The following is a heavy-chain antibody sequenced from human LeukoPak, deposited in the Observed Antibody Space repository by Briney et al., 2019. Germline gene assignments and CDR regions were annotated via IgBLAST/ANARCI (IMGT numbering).Heavy chain of an antibody. CDR2: IYYSGST. J-gene: IGHJ3*02. D-gene: IGHD4-17*01. CDR3: ARDLVTVTKGFDI. Sequence: PSETLSLTCTVPGGSISSYYWSWIRQPPGKGLEWIGYIYYSGSTNYNPSLKSRVTISIDTSRNQFSLRLSSVTAADTAVYYCARDLVTVTKGFDIWGQGTMVSVSS. V-gene: IGHV4-59*01. CDR1: GGSISSYY.